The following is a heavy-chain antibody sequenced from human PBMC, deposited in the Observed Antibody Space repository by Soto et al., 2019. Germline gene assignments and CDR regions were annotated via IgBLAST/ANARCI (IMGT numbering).Heavy chain of an antibody. CDR3: VKESPDYHDFHY. Sequence: QVQLVESGGGVVQPGRSLRLSCAASGFTFSTFGVHWVRQAPGKGLEWVAIVSHDGSSQYYADSLEGRFTVSRDNSKNTLDLQMNSLRAEDTAVYYCVKESPDYHDFHYWGQGTLVTVSS. V-gene: IGHV3-30*18. J-gene: IGHJ4*02. D-gene: IGHD3-22*01. CDR2: VSHDGSSQ. CDR1: GFTFSTFG.